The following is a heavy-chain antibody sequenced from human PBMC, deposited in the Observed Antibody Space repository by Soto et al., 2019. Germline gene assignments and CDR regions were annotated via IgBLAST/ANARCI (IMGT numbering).Heavy chain of an antibody. Sequence: EVQLVESGGGLVKPGGSLRLSCTASGFIFSSYTMNWVRQAPGKGLEWVSSINTASSFTYYADSVKGRFTISRDNAKNSLYLKMNRLRAEDTAVYYCAREGGYCPTITCSDYGMDVWGQGTTVTVSS. CDR3: AREGGYCPTITCSDYGMDV. V-gene: IGHV3-21*01. CDR2: INTASSFT. CDR1: GFIFSSYT. D-gene: IGHD2-2*01. J-gene: IGHJ6*02.